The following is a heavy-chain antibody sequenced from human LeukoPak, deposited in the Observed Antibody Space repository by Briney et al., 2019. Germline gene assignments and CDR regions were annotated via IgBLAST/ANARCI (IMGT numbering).Heavy chain of an antibody. V-gene: IGHV3-30*02. Sequence: GGSLRLSCAASGFTFSSYGTHWVRQAPGKGLEWVAFIRYDGSNKYYADSVKGRFTISRDNSKNTLYLQMNSLRAEDTAVHYCAKDSRGPYDILTGSYYYMDVWGKGTTVTISS. CDR2: IRYDGSNK. J-gene: IGHJ6*03. CDR3: AKDSRGPYDILTGSYYYMDV. D-gene: IGHD3-9*01. CDR1: GFTFSSYG.